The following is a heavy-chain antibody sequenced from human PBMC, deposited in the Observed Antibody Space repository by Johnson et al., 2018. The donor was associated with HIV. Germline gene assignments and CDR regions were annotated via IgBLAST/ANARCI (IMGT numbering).Heavy chain of an antibody. D-gene: IGHD1-26*01. Sequence: QVQLVESGGGVVQPGRSLRLSCAASGFTFSSYAMHWVRQAQGKGLEWVAVRSYDGSNKYYADSVKGRFNIPRHNSKNTLYMQMNSLKPEDTALYYSARARVGATAFDLWVQGSMVTVSS. CDR2: RSYDGSNK. CDR1: GFTFSSYA. J-gene: IGHJ3*01. V-gene: IGHV3-30*04. CDR3: ARARVGATAFDL.